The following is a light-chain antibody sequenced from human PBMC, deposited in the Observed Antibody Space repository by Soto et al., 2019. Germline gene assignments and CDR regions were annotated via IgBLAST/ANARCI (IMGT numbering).Light chain of an antibody. CDR2: EVS. CDR1: SSDVGGYNY. CDR3: SSYTRSSSLV. V-gene: IGLV2-14*01. Sequence: QSALTQPASVSWSPGQSITTSCTGTSSDVGGYNYVSWYQQHPGKAPKLMIYEVSNRPSGVSNRFSGSKSGNTASLTISGLQAEDEADYYCSSYTRSSSLVFGTGTKVT. J-gene: IGLJ1*01.